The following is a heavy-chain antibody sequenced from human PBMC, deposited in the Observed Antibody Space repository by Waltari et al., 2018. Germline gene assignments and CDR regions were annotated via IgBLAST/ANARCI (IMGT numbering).Heavy chain of an antibody. Sequence: QVQLQESGPGLVKPSETLSLTCTVSGGSIRSYYWSWIRQPPGKGLEWIGYIYYSGSTNYNPSLKSRVTISVDTSKNQFSLKLSSVTAADTAVYYCARVREGTGGVDYWGQGTLVTVSS. V-gene: IGHV4-59*01. CDR3: ARVREGTGGVDY. D-gene: IGHD1-26*01. CDR1: GGSIRSYY. CDR2: IYYSGST. J-gene: IGHJ4*02.